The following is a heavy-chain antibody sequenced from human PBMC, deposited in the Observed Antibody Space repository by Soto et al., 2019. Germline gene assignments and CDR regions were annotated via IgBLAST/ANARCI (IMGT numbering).Heavy chain of an antibody. CDR1: GFTFSSYS. J-gene: IGHJ5*02. V-gene: IGHV3-48*01. D-gene: IGHD3-3*01. CDR3: ARGGGYDFWSGYLGWFDP. Sequence: EVQLVESGGGLVQPGGSLRLSCAASGFTFSSYSMNWVRQAPGKGLEWVSYISSSSSTIYYADSVKGRFTISRDNAKNSLYRQMNSLRAEDTAVYYCARGGGYDFWSGYLGWFDPWGQGTLVTVSS. CDR2: ISSSSSTI.